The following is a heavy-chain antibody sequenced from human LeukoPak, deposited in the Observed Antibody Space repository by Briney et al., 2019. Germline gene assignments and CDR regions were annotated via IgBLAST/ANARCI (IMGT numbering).Heavy chain of an antibody. CDR2: ISSSGSTM. D-gene: IGHD5-18*01. CDR1: GFTFSDYY. Sequence: TGGSLRLSCAASGFTFSDYYMSWIRQAPGKGLEWVSYISSSGSTMYYADSVKGRFTISRDNAKNSLYLQMNSLRAEDTAVYYCARGGKIQLKLPSFDYWGQGTLVTVSS. V-gene: IGHV3-11*01. CDR3: ARGGKIQLKLPSFDY. J-gene: IGHJ4*02.